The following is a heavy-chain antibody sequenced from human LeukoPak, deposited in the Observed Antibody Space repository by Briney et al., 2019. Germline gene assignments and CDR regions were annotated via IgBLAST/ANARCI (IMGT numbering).Heavy chain of an antibody. D-gene: IGHD1-26*01. CDR1: GYIFTSSW. CDR2: IYPSDSEA. Sequence: GESLKISCEGSGYIFTSSWIAWVRQMPGKGLEWVGIIYPSDSEARYSPSFQGQVTISADKSINTAYLQWSSLKASDTAMYYCARQPYSGSYNYYYGMDVWGQGTTVTVSS. J-gene: IGHJ6*02. V-gene: IGHV5-51*01. CDR3: ARQPYSGSYNYYYGMDV.